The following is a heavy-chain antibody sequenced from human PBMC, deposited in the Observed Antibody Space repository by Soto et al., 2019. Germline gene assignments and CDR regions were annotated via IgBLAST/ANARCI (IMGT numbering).Heavy chain of an antibody. D-gene: IGHD3-22*01. CDR2: FFYSGVT. CDR3: AISSGYADWFDP. J-gene: IGHJ5*02. Sequence: QVQLQESGPGLVKPSQTLSLTCTVSGGSISSGGYYWSWIRQHPGKGLEWFGYFFYSGVTYYNPSLKSRVTISVDTSKNQFSLKLRSVTAADTAVYYCAISSGYADWFDPWGQGTLVTVSS. V-gene: IGHV4-31*03. CDR1: GGSISSGGYY.